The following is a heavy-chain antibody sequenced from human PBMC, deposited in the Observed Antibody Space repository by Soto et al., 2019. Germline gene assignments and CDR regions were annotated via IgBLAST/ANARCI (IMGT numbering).Heavy chain of an antibody. Sequence: GGSLRLSCAASGFTVSSNYMSWVRQAPGKGLEWVSVIYSGGSTYYADSVKGRFTISRGNSKNTLYLQMNSLRAEDTAVYYCASGYCSGGSCYWYYFDYWGQGTLVTVSS. D-gene: IGHD2-15*01. CDR1: GFTVSSNY. V-gene: IGHV3-53*01. CDR2: IYSGGST. J-gene: IGHJ4*02. CDR3: ASGYCSGGSCYWYYFDY.